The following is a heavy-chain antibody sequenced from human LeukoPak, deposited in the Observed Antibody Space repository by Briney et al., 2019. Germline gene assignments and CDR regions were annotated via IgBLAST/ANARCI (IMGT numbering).Heavy chain of an antibody. CDR2: ISSRSSTI. CDR3: ARGLGGYAFGY. J-gene: IGHJ4*02. V-gene: IGHV3-48*02. Sequence: GGSLRLSCAASGFTFSSHSMNWVRQAPGKGLEWVSYISSRSSTIYHADSVKGRFTISRNTAKNSLFLQMNSLTDEDTAVYYCARGLGGYAFGYWGQGALVVVSS. D-gene: IGHD2-2*01. CDR1: GFTFSSHS.